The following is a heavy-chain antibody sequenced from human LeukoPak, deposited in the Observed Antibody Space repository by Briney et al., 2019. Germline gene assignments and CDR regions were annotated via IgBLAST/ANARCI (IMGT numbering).Heavy chain of an antibody. D-gene: IGHD3-3*01. V-gene: IGHV3-30*07. CDR1: GFTFSSYA. CDR3: ARVGTHYDFWSGPIDY. CDR2: ISYDGSNK. J-gene: IGHJ4*02. Sequence: GGSLGLSCAASGFTFSSYAMHWVRQAPGKGLEWVAVISYDGSNKYYADSVKGRFTISRDNAKNSLYLQMNSLRAEDTAVYYCARVGTHYDFWSGPIDYWGQGTLVTVSS.